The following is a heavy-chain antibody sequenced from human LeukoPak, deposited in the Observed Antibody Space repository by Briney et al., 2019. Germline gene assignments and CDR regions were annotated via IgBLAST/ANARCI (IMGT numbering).Heavy chain of an antibody. CDR3: ARGFLYAFDI. J-gene: IGHJ3*02. Sequence: SETLSLTCTVSGGSISGHYWSWIRQPPEKGLEWIGFIYYTGSTNYNPSLKSRVTISVDTSKNQFSLKLSSVTAADTAVYYCARGFLYAFDIWGQGTMVTVSS. CDR1: GGSISGHY. V-gene: IGHV4-59*11. CDR2: IYYTGST.